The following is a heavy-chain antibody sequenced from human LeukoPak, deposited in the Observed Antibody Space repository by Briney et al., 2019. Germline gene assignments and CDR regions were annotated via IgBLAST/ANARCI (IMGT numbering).Heavy chain of an antibody. Sequence: HSGGSLRLSCIASGFNFNTYEMNWVRQAPGKGLEWVSYICGRGTTKYYADSVKGRFTISRDSAENSLYLQMNDLRAEDTAVYYCARDLYFYGSGNLVPGLPDYWGQGTLVTVSS. CDR2: ICGRGTTK. D-gene: IGHD3-10*01. J-gene: IGHJ4*02. CDR3: ARDLYFYGSGNLVPGLPDY. V-gene: IGHV3-48*03. CDR1: GFNFNTYE.